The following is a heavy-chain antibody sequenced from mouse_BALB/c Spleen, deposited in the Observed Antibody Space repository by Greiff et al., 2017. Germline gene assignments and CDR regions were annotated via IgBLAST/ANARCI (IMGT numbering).Heavy chain of an antibody. D-gene: IGHD1-1*01. Sequence: EVQLQQSGAELVKPGASVKLSCTASGFNIKDTYMHWVKQRPEQGLEWIGRIDPANGNTKYDPKFQGKATIKADTSSNTAYLQLSSLTSEDTAVYYCARDYYGSSSFAYWGQGTLVTVSA. CDR3: ARDYYGSSSFAY. CDR1: GFNIKDTY. V-gene: IGHV14-3*02. CDR2: IDPANGNT. J-gene: IGHJ3*01.